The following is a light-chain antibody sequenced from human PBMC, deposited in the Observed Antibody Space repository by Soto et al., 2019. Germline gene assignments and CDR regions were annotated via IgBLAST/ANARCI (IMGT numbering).Light chain of an antibody. CDR3: QQYGDRPRT. Sequence: DIQMTQSPSSLSASVGDRVTITCRAGQSIGNSLNWYQQKSGKAPNLLISATSTLQSGVPSRFSGSVSGTEFTLTISSLESEDFAVYFCQQYGDRPRTFGQGTKVDIK. CDR1: QSIGNS. V-gene: IGKV1-39*01. J-gene: IGKJ1*01. CDR2: ATS.